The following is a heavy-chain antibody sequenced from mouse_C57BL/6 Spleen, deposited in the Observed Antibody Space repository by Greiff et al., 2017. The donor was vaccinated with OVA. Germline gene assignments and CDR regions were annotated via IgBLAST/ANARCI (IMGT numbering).Heavy chain of an antibody. CDR2: IDPSDSYT. V-gene: IGHV1-69*01. CDR1: GYTFTSYW. J-gene: IGHJ3*01. D-gene: IGHD1-1*01. CDR3: ARSRYYGSSQAWFAY. Sequence: VQLQQPGAELVMPGASVKLSCKASGYTFTSYWMHWVKQRPGQGLEWIGEIDPSDSYTNYNQKFKGKSTLTVDKSSSTAYMQLSSLTSEDSAVYYCARSRYYGSSQAWFAYWGQGTLVTVSA.